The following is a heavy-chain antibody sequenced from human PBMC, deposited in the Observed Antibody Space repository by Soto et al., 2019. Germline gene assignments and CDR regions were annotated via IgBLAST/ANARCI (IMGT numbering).Heavy chain of an antibody. J-gene: IGHJ4*02. D-gene: IGHD3-22*01. V-gene: IGHV4-59*01. CDR3: ARVTYYYDSSGYYDGYYFDY. CDR1: GGSISSYY. CDR2: IYYRGST. Sequence: SETLSLTCTVSGGSISSYYWSWIRQPPGKGLEWIGYIYYRGSTNYNPSLKSRVIISVDTSKNQFSLKLSSVTAADTAVYYCARVTYYYDSSGYYDGYYFDYWGQGTLVTVSS.